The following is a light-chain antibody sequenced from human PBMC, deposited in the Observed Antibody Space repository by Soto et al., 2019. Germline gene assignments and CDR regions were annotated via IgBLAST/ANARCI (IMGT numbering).Light chain of an antibody. CDR2: AAS. CDR3: QHSYITPWT. Sequence: DIQMTQSPSSLSASVGDRVTITCRASQSISSYLNWYQQKPGKAPKLLIYAASRLQSGVPSRFSGSGSGTDFTLTISSLQPEDFATYYCQHSYITPWTFGQGTKVEIK. V-gene: IGKV1-39*01. J-gene: IGKJ1*01. CDR1: QSISSY.